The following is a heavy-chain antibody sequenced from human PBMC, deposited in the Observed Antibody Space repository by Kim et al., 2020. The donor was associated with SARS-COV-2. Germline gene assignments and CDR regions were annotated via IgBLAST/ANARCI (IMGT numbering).Heavy chain of an antibody. J-gene: IGHJ4*02. Sequence: YADSVKGRFTISRDNAKNSLYLQMNSLRAEDTALYYCAKAQGSTAGPFDYWGQGTLVTVSS. CDR3: AKAQGSTAGPFDY. D-gene: IGHD6-13*01. V-gene: IGHV3-9*01.